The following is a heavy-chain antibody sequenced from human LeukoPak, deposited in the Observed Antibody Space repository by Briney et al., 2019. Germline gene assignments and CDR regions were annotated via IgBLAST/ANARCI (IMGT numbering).Heavy chain of an antibody. D-gene: IGHD6-19*01. CDR1: GGSISSSSYY. V-gene: IGHV4-39*07. J-gene: IGHJ4*02. CDR3: ASLRPLSSSGWWGLDY. CDR2: IYYSGST. Sequence: SETLSLTCTVSGGSISSSSYYWGWIRQPPGKGLEWIGSIYYSGSTYYNPSLKSRVTISVDTSKNQFSLKLSSVTAADTAVYYCASLRPLSSSGWWGLDYWGQGTLVTVSS.